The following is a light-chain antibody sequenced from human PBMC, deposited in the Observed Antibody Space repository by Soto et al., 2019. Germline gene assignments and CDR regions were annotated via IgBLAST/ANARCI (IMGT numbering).Light chain of an antibody. CDR1: SSDVGSYNY. Sequence: QSALTQPASVSGSPGQSITISCTGTSSDVGSYNYVSWYQQYPGKAPKLMIYDVSNRSSGVSYHFYGSKSGNTASLTISGLQAEDEADYYCSSYTTSSTHVVFGGGAKVTVL. V-gene: IGLV2-14*01. CDR2: DVS. CDR3: SSYTTSSTHVV. J-gene: IGLJ2*01.